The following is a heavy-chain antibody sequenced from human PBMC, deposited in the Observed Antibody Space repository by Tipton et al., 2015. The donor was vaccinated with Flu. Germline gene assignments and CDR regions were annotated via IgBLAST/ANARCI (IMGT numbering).Heavy chain of an antibody. CDR1: GGSISSGSYY. J-gene: IGHJ6*02. CDR2: IYTSGST. CDR3: ARGGYSYGYGENYYYYGMDV. Sequence: TLSLTCTVSGGSISSGSYYWIWIRQPAGKGLEWIGRIYTSGSTNYNPSLKSRVTISVDTSKNQFSLKLSSVTAADTAVYYCARGGYSYGYGENYYYYGMDVWGQGTTVTVSS. D-gene: IGHD5-18*01. V-gene: IGHV4-61*02.